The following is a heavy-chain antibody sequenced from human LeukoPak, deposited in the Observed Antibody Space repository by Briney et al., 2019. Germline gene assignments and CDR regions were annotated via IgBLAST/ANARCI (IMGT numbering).Heavy chain of an antibody. CDR2: THYSGTT. J-gene: IGHJ4*02. CDR1: GDSISGFY. CDR3: ARGSSWYVMDY. Sequence: SETLSLTCSVSGDSISGFYWNWIRQSPEKGLEWIAVTHYSGTTNYNPSLKSRVTISIDTSRQQFFLKLSSVTAADTAVYYCARGSSWYVMDYWGQGTLVTVSS. V-gene: IGHV4-59*12. D-gene: IGHD6-13*01.